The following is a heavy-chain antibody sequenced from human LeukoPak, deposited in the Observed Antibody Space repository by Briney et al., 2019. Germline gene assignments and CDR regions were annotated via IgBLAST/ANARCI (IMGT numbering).Heavy chain of an antibody. J-gene: IGHJ2*01. V-gene: IGHV4-38-2*01. CDR3: ARREWELMPLYWYFDL. D-gene: IGHD1-26*01. CDR2: IYHSGST. Sequence: PSETLSLTCAVSGYSISSGYYWGWIRQPPGKGLEWIGSIYHSGSTYYNPSFKSRVTISVDASKNQFSLKLSSVTAADTAVYYCARREWELMPLYWYFDLWGRGTLVTVSS. CDR1: GYSISSGYY.